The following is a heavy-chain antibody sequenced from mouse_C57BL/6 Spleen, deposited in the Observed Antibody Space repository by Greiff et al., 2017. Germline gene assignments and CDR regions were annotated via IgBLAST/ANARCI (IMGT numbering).Heavy chain of an antibody. V-gene: IGHV1-69*01. D-gene: IGHD2-3*01. Sequence: QVQLQQPGAELVMPGASVKLSCKASGYTFTSYWMHWVKQRPGQGLEWIGEIDPSDSDTNYNQKFKGKSTLTVDKSSSTAYMQLSSLTSEDSAVYYGARGVIYVGYYVGAMDYWGQGTSVTVAS. CDR1: GYTFTSYW. J-gene: IGHJ4*01. CDR2: IDPSDSDT. CDR3: ARGVIYVGYYVGAMDY.